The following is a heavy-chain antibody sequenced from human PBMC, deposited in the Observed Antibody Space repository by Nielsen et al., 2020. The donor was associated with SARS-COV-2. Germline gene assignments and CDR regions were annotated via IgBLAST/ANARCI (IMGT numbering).Heavy chain of an antibody. CDR2: IRQDGSER. J-gene: IGHJ6*03. Sequence: GGSLRLSCVASGFTFSSYWMHWVRQAPGKGLEWVANIRQDGSERYYVDSVKGRFTISRDNAKNSVYLQMNSLRAEDTAVYYCARGYNWNYVSYYYMDVWGKGTTVTVSS. CDR3: ARGYNWNYVSYYYMDV. CDR1: GFTFSSYW. V-gene: IGHV3-7*01. D-gene: IGHD1-7*01.